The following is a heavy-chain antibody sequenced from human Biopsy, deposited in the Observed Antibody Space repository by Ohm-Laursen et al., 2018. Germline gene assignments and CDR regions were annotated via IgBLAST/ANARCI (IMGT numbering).Heavy chain of an antibody. CDR3: ARIPILVVPAAIVYRHRRHLQGLDV. D-gene: IGHD2-2*02. CDR2: IDWDDAK. CDR1: GFSLNTRGMS. Sequence: TQTITLTCTLSGFSLNTRGMSVTWIRQPPGKALEWLARIDWDDAKFYNCSLKTRLTISKDTSENHVVLTLSDVDPVGTATYYCARIPILVVPAAIVYRHRRHLQGLDVWGQGTTVIVSS. V-gene: IGHV2-70*16. J-gene: IGHJ6*02.